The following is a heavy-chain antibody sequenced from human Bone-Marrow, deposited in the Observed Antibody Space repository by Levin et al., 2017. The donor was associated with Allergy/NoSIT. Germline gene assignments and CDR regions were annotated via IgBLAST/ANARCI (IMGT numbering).Heavy chain of an antibody. V-gene: IGHV4-39*01. CDR3: ARQSIRERGAGYDFDY. J-gene: IGHJ4*02. D-gene: IGHD1-1*01. Sequence: GSLRLSCTVSGGDSITNSNYFWGWIRQPPGKGLEWVASVYYTGSTYFNPSLKSRLTISVDTSKNQFSLKLGSVTAADTGFYYCARQSIRERGAGYDFDYWGQGTLVTVSS. CDR2: VYYTGST. CDR1: GGDSITNSNYF.